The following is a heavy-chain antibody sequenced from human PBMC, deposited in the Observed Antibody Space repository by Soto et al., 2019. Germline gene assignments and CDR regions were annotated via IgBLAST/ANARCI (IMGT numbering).Heavy chain of an antibody. V-gene: IGHV3-30*18. D-gene: IGHD3-16*01. Sequence: QVQLVESGGSVVQPGRSLRLSCAASGFTFNKYGMHWVRQAPGKGLEWVAAISNDGSSDYYADSVLGRFTISRDNPQNPRYLQMTSLTSVDTAVYSCANQVRGSYLAYCGQGTRVTVSS. CDR2: ISNDGSSD. J-gene: IGHJ4*02. CDR3: ANQVRGSYLAY. CDR1: GFTFNKYG.